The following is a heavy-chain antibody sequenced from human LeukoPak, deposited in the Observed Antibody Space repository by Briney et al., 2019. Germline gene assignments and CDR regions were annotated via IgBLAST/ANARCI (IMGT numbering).Heavy chain of an antibody. Sequence: KSSETLSLTCAVYGGSFSGYYWSWIRQPPGKGLEWIGEINHSGSTDYNPSLKSRVTISVDTSKNQFSLKLSSVTAADTAVYYCARQGARSSGWYGVAYWGQGTLVTVSS. V-gene: IGHV4-34*01. CDR3: ARQGARSSGWYGVAY. D-gene: IGHD6-19*01. CDR1: GGSFSGYY. CDR2: INHSGST. J-gene: IGHJ4*02.